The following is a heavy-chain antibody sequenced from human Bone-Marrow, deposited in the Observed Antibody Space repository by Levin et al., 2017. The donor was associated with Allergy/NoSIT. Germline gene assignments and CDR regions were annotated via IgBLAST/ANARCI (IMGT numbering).Heavy chain of an antibody. J-gene: IGHJ4*02. CDR1: GFTFSSYS. V-gene: IGHV3-21*01. CDR2: ISSRSAYI. D-gene: IGHD6-13*01. CDR3: AKRITALDY. Sequence: SCAASGFTFSSYSMNWVRQAPGKGLEWVSSISSRSAYIYYADSVKGRFTISRDDAKNSVFLQMNSLRAEDTAVYYCAKRITALDYWGQGTQVTVSS.